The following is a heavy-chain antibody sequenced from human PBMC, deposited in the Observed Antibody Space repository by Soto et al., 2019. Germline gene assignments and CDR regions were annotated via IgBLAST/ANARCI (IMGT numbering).Heavy chain of an antibody. CDR3: ARRQSGGFFRFFAS. Sequence: SVKVSCKASGGSLSTNPISWVRQAPGQGLEWMGGTGSGTGPGNHAQKFQGRLTVTADKSTSTVYMELTNLSSEDTAVYYCARRQSGGFFRFFASWGQGTLVTVSS. D-gene: IGHD2-15*01. J-gene: IGHJ4*02. CDR2: TGSGTGPG. V-gene: IGHV1-69*06. CDR1: GGSLSTNP.